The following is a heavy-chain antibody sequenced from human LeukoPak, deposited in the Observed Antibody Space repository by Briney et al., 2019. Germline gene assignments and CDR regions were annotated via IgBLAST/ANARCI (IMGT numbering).Heavy chain of an antibody. CDR1: GGSISSSSYY. J-gene: IGHJ4*02. CDR2: IYYSGST. V-gene: IGHV4-39*01. CDR3: ARQMGYFDILTPPVY. Sequence: SETLSLTCTVSGGSISSSSYYWGWIRQPPGKGLEWIGSIYYSGSTYYNPSLKSRVTISVDTSKNQFSLKLSSMTAADTAVYYRARQMGYFDILTPPVYWGQGTLVTVSS. D-gene: IGHD3-9*01.